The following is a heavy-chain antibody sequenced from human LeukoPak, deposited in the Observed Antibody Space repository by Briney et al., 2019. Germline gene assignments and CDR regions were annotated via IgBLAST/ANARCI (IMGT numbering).Heavy chain of an antibody. J-gene: IGHJ3*01. Sequence: GGSLRLSCAASGFTFSYYCMSLVRQAPGKGLEWVANIKQDGSEKYYVDSVKGRFTISRDNAKISLYLQMNSLRAEDTAVYYCARGPTSIAAAGTYAFDLWGQGTMVTVSS. D-gene: IGHD6-13*01. CDR1: GFTFSYYC. V-gene: IGHV3-7*01. CDR2: IKQDGSEK. CDR3: ARGPTSIAAAGTYAFDL.